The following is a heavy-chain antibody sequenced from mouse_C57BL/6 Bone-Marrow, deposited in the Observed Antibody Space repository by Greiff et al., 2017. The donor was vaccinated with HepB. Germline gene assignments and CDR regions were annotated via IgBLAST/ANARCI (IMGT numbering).Heavy chain of an antibody. J-gene: IGHJ2*01. D-gene: IGHD1-1*01. CDR2: IYIGNGYT. Sequence: VQLQQSGAELVRPGSSVKLSCKTSGYTFTSYGIHWVKQRPGQGLEWIGYIYIGNGYTEYNEKFKGKATLTSDTSSSTAYMQLSSLTSEDSAIYVCARSSYYYGSSYFDDWGQGTTLTVSS. CDR1: GYTFTSYG. CDR3: ARSSYYYGSSYFDD. V-gene: IGHV1-58*01.